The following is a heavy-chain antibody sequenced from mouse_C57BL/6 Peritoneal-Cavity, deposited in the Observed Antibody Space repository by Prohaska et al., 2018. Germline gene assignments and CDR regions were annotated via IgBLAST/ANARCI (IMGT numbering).Heavy chain of an antibody. V-gene: IGHV1-19*01. D-gene: IGHD2-4*01. CDR2: INPYNGGT. J-gene: IGHJ4*01. Sequence: KPGASVKMSCKASGYTFTDYYMNWVKQSHGKSLEWIGVINPYNGGTSYNQKFKGKATLTVDKSSNTAYRELNSLTSEDAADYYCARGGDYEGGYYAMDYWGQGTSVTVSS. CDR1: GYTFTDYY. CDR3: ARGGDYEGGYYAMDY.